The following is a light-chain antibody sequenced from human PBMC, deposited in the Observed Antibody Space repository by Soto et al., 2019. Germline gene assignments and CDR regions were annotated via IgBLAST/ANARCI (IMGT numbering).Light chain of an antibody. CDR3: QRYNSAPRT. CDR2: GAS. CDR1: QGISHY. V-gene: IGKV1-27*01. Sequence: EIQMTQSPSSLSASVGDRVTITCRASQGISHYLAWYQQKPGKPPTLLLYGASTLQSGVPYRFIGSGSGTDFTLTISSLQPEDVAVYYCQRYNSAPRTFGQGTKVEIK. J-gene: IGKJ1*01.